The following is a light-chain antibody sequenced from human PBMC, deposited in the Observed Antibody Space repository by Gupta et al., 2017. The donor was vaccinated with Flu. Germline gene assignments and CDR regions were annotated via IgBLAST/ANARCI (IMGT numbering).Light chain of an antibody. J-gene: IGKJ4*01. CDR1: QATYTY. CDR2: VAS. Sequence: QMSQRPSSLSASVGDRVTITCRASQATYTYLNWYQHKPGKAPKPLIYVASSLQSGVPSRFSGSGSGTDFILTINRLQPDDFATYYCQQSHSAPLTFGGGTKVEI. CDR3: QQSHSAPLT. V-gene: IGKV1-39*01.